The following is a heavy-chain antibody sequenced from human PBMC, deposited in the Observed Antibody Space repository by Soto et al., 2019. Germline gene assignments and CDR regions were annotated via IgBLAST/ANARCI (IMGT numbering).Heavy chain of an antibody. J-gene: IGHJ6*02. Sequence: GGSLRLSCEASGFVLSTYSMNWVRQAPGKGLEWISYISSTSGTIYYADSVKGRFTIFRDNAKNSLFLQMNGLRDDDTAVYYCANQKIRFSVAGTLYGLGVWGQGTTVTVS. CDR3: ANQKIRFSVAGTLYGLGV. D-gene: IGHD6-19*01. V-gene: IGHV3-48*02. CDR1: GFVLSTYS. CDR2: ISSTSGTI.